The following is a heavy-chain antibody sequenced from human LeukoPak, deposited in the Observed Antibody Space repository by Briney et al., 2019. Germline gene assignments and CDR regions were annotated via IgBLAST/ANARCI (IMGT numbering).Heavy chain of an antibody. CDR2: IYYSGST. D-gene: IGHD3-16*02. CDR1: GGSVSSGSYY. Sequence: PSETLSLTCTVSGGSVSSGSYYWSWIRQPPGKGLEWIGYIYYSGSTNYNPSLKSRVTISMDKSTNQLSLRLSSVTAADTAVYYCARDKGANSYTYDYWGQGALVIVSS. CDR3: ARDKGANSYTYDY. J-gene: IGHJ4*02. V-gene: IGHV4-61*01.